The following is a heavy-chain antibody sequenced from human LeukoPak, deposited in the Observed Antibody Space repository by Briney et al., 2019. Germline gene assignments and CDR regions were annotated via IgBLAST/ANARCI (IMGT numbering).Heavy chain of an antibody. J-gene: IGHJ3*02. V-gene: IGHV3-13*05. CDR3: ARGLRYCSGGSCYNSDAFDI. D-gene: IGHD2-15*01. CDR1: GFTFSSYD. Sequence: AGRSLRLSCAASGFTFSSYDMHWVRQATGKGLEWVSAIGTAGDPYYPGSVKGRFTISRENAKNSLYLQMISPRAGDTAVYYCARGLRYCSGGSCYNSDAFDIWGQGTMVTVSS. CDR2: IGTAGDP.